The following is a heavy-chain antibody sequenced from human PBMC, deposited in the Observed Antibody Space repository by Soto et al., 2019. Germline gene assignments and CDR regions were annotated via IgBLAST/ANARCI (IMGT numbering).Heavy chain of an antibody. D-gene: IGHD6-25*01. J-gene: IGHJ6*02. V-gene: IGHV1-69*12. CDR1: GGTFGNSA. Sequence: QVQLVQSGAEVKKPGSSVTVSCKASGGTFGNSAISWVRPAPGQVLAWTGGSIPLFPTPDYAQKFQGRVTITADESTRTADMELTRLSSEDTAVYYWATDKDRLHLGGNYYYARDVLGQGSTFTVSS. CDR2: SIPLFPTP. CDR3: ATDKDRLHLGGNYYYARDV.